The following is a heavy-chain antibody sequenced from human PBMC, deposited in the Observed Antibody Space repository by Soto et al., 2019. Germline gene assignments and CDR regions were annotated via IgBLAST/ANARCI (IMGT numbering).Heavy chain of an antibody. J-gene: IGHJ5*02. V-gene: IGHV3-13*01. Sequence: EVQLVESGGGLVQPGGSLRLSCAASGFTFSSYDMHWVRQATGKGLEWVSAIGTAGDTYYPGSVKGRFTISRENAKNSLYLQMNSLRAGDTAVYYCARGHRIAAAGTFGAGPFNNWFDPWGQGTLVTVSS. CDR3: ARGHRIAAAGTFGAGPFNNWFDP. D-gene: IGHD6-13*01. CDR2: IGTAGDT. CDR1: GFTFSSYD.